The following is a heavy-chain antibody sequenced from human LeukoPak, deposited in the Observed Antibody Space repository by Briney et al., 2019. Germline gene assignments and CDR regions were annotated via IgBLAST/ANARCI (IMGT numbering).Heavy chain of an antibody. CDR3: ARHQVWGCSYGPNQFDY. Sequence: SETLSLTCTVSGGSISSYYWSWIRQPPGKGLEWIGYIYYSGSTNYNPSLKSRVTISVDTSKNQFSLKLSSVTAADTAVYYCARHQVWGCSYGPNQFDYWGQGTLVTVSS. D-gene: IGHD5-18*01. V-gene: IGHV4-59*08. J-gene: IGHJ4*02. CDR2: IYYSGST. CDR1: GGSISSYY.